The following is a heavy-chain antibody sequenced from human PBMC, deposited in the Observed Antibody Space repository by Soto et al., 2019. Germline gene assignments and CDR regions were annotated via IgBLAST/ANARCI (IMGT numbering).Heavy chain of an antibody. CDR2: IKQDGSEK. CDR3: ARDQVAAAGTLGPYYYYYGMDV. J-gene: IGHJ6*02. V-gene: IGHV3-7*03. Sequence: EVQLVESGGGLVQPGGSLRLSCAASGFTFSSYWMSWVRQAPGKGLEWVANIKQDGSEKYYVDSVKGRFTISRDNAKNSPYLQMNSLRAEDTAVYYCARDQVAAAGTLGPYYYYYGMDVWGQGTTVTVSS. D-gene: IGHD6-13*01. CDR1: GFTFSSYW.